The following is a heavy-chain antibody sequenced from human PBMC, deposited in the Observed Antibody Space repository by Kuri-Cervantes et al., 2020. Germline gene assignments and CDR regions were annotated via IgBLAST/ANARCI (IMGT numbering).Heavy chain of an antibody. CDR1: GFTFDDYA. D-gene: IGHD3-10*02. J-gene: IGHJ4*02. Sequence: SLKISCAASGFTFDDYAMHWVRQAPGKGLEWVSGISWNSGSIGYADSVKGRFTISRDNAKNSQYLQMNSLRAEDTGVYYCACSSGHWGQGTLVTVSS. V-gene: IGHV3-9*01. CDR2: ISWNSGSI. CDR3: ACSSGH.